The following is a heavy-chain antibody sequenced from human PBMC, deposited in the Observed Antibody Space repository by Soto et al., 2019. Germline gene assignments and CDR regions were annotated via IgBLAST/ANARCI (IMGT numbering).Heavy chain of an antibody. CDR3: ARDSSGWFDP. J-gene: IGHJ5*02. V-gene: IGHV4-59*01. Sequence: SETLSLTFTVSGGSKRNFYWNWFRQPPGKGLEWIGYVHYSWTSYYNPSIGRRVTMSVDTTKTQFSLKLSSVTAADTAGYYCARDSSGWFDPWGQGTRVTVSS. D-gene: IGHD3-10*01. CDR2: VHYSWTS. CDR1: GGSKRNFY.